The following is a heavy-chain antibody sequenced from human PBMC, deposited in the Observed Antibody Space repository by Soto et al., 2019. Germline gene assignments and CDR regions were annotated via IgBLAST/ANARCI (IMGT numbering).Heavy chain of an antibody. CDR3: ARGTGTSWFDP. CDR2: INSNSGGT. D-gene: IGHD1-7*01. Sequence: ASVKVSCKASGYTFTANYIHWVRQAPGQGLEWMGWINSNSGGTKYAQNFQGRVTLTRDTSISTVYTDLSRLISDDTAVYYCARGTGTSWFDPWGQGTLVTVSS. CDR1: GYTFTANY. J-gene: IGHJ5*02. V-gene: IGHV1-2*02.